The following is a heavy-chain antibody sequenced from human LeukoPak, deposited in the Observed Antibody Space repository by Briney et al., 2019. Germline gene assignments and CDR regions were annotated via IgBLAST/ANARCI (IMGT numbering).Heavy chain of an antibody. Sequence: PGGSLRLSCAASGFTFSGYWMHWVRQAPGKGLVWVSRINSDGSTTSYADSVKGRFTISRDNSKNTLYLQMNSLRAEDTAVYYCAKDLEVVIPAAAYYYYYGMDVWGQGTTVTVSS. CDR1: GFTFSGYW. CDR2: INSDGSTT. V-gene: IGHV3-74*01. CDR3: AKDLEVVIPAAAYYYYYGMDV. J-gene: IGHJ6*02. D-gene: IGHD2-2*01.